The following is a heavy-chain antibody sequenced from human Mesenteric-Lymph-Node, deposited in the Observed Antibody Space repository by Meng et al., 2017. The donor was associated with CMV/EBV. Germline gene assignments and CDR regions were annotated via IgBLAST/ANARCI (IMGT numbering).Heavy chain of an antibody. J-gene: IGHJ6*02. CDR2: IRFDGSNK. CDR3: AKDYIRGYYYGMDV. Sequence: LSLTCAASGFTFSNYWMSWVRQAPGKGLEWVAFIRFDGSNKNYADSVKGRFTISRDNSKITLYLQMNSLRAEDTAVYYCAKDYIRGYYYGMDVWGQGTTVTVSS. CDR1: GFTFSNYW. D-gene: IGHD3-10*01. V-gene: IGHV3-30*02.